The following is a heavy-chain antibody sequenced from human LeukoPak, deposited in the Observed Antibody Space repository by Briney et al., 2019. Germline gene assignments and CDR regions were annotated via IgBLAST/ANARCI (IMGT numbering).Heavy chain of an antibody. CDR1: GESLSGHY. Sequence: SQTLSLTCAVYGESLSGHYWTWIRQPPGKGLEWIGEINHSGSTNYNPSLKSRVTISVDTSKNQFSLKLSSVTAADTAVYYCARAPLPYCSSTSCYIDYGMDVWGQGTTVTVSS. CDR3: ARAPLPYCSSTSCYIDYGMDV. CDR2: INHSGST. J-gene: IGHJ6*02. V-gene: IGHV4-34*01. D-gene: IGHD2-2*02.